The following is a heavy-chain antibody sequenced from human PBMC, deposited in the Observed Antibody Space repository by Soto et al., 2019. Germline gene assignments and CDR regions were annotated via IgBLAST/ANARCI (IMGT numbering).Heavy chain of an antibody. Sequence: SETLSLTCAVYGGSFSGYYWSWIRQPPGKGLEWIGEINHSGSTNYNPSLKSRVTISVDTSKNQFSLKLSSVTAADTAVYYCARGRVRRPIRYYGMDVWGQGTTVTVSS. CDR3: ARGRVRRPIRYYGMDV. CDR2: INHSGST. J-gene: IGHJ6*02. CDR1: GGSFSGYY. V-gene: IGHV4-34*01.